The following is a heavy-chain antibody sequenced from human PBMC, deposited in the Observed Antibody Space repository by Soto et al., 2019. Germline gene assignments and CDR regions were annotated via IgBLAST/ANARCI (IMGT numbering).Heavy chain of an antibody. J-gene: IGHJ4*02. CDR1: GFTFSSYA. CDR3: AKALYGVVMKGRLFDY. D-gene: IGHD3-22*01. V-gene: IGHV3-23*01. CDR2: ISGSGGST. Sequence: GGSLRLSCAASGFTFSSYAMSWVRQAPGKGLEWVSAISGSGGSTYYADSVKGRFTISRDNSKNTLYLQMNSLRAEDTAVYYCAKALYGVVMKGRLFDYWGQGTLVTVSS.